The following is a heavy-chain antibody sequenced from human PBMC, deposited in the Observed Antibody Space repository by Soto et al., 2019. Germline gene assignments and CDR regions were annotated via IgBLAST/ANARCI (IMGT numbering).Heavy chain of an antibody. CDR1: GFTFSDYD. Sequence: PGGSLRLSCAASGFTFSDYDMNWVRQAPGKGLEWISYINYDSSSTYYADSVKGRFTISRDNGENSLSLQMNSLRAEDTAVYYSAKDRAYDYVWGSYRYPLDPWGQGTLVTVSS. CDR2: INYDSSST. V-gene: IGHV3-48*01. CDR3: AKDRAYDYVWGSYRYPLDP. J-gene: IGHJ5*02. D-gene: IGHD3-16*02.